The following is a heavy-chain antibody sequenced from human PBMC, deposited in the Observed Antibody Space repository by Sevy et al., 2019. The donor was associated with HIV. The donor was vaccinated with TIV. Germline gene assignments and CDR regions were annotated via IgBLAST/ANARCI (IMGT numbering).Heavy chain of an antibody. CDR2: ISWNSGSI. CDR3: AKDMGGYDYYYGMDV. J-gene: IGHJ6*02. V-gene: IGHV3-9*01. D-gene: IGHD2-15*01. CDR1: GFTFDDYA. Sequence: GGSLRLSCAASGFTFDDYAMHWVRQAPGKGLEWVSGISWNSGSIGYADSVKGRFTISRDNAQNSLYLQMNSLRAEDTALYYCAKDMGGYDYYYGMDVWGQGTTVTVSS.